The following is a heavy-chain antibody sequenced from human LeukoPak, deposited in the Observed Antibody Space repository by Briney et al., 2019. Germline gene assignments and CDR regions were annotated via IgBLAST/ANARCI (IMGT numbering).Heavy chain of an antibody. CDR3: ALLWGIAAAGRNFDY. CDR1: GGSISSSTYY. Sequence: SETLSLTCNVSGGSISSSTYYWVWTRQPPGKGLEWIGNIYFSGNTYYNPSLKSRVTMSVDTSKNQFSLQLRSVTAADTAVYYCALLWGIAAAGRNFDYWGQGTLVTVSS. D-gene: IGHD6-13*01. V-gene: IGHV4-39*07. CDR2: IYFSGNT. J-gene: IGHJ4*02.